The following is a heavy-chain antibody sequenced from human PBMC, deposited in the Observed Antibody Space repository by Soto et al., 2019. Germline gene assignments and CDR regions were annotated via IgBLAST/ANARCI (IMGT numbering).Heavy chain of an antibody. CDR2: ISAYNGNT. CDR3: AREYTRSGYDHYYGTDV. D-gene: IGHD5-12*01. V-gene: IGHV1-18*01. J-gene: IGHJ6*02. Sequence: GASVKVSCKAPGYTFTSYGISWVRQAPGQGLEWMGWISAYNGNTNYAQKLQGRVTMTTDTSTSTAYMELRSLRSDDTAVYYCAREYTRSGYDHYYGTDVWGQGTTLTVSS. CDR1: GYTFTSYG.